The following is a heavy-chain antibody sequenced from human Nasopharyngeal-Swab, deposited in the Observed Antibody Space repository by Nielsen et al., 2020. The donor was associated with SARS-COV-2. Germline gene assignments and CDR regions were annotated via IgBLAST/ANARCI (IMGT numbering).Heavy chain of an antibody. CDR3: ARPGYDSSGYTSYFDY. D-gene: IGHD3-22*01. CDR2: IYYSGST. Sequence: WIRQCPGQGLEWVGSIYYSGSTYYNPSLKSRVTISVDTSKNQFSLKLSSVTAADTAAYYCARPGYDSSGYTSYFDYWGQGTLVTVSS. V-gene: IGHV4-39*01. J-gene: IGHJ4*02.